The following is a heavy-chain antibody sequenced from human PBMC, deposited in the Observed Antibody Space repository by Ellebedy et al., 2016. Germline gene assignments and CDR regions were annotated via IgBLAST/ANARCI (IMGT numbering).Heavy chain of an antibody. CDR2: IYYSGST. CDR3: ARELSWFGESPPNYMDV. Sequence: SETLSLTCTVSGGSISSSSYYWGWIRQPPGKGLEWIGSIYYSGSTYYNPSLKSRVTISVDTSKNQFSLKLSSVTAADTAVYYCARELSWFGESPPNYMDVWGKGTTVTVSS. V-gene: IGHV4-39*07. J-gene: IGHJ6*03. CDR1: GGSISSSSYY. D-gene: IGHD3-10*01.